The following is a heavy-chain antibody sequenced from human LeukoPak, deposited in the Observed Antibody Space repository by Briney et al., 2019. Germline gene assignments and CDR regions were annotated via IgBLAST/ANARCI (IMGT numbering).Heavy chain of an antibody. CDR2: ISSSGSTI. CDR1: GFTFSSYE. V-gene: IGHV3-48*03. Sequence: PGGSLRLSCAASGFTFSSYEMNWVRQAPGKGLEWVSYISSSGSTIYYADSVKGRFTISRDNAKNSLYLQMNSLRAEDTAVYYCARDYNPAISGCYYGGQDYFDYWGQGTLVTVSS. CDR3: ARDYNPAISGCYYGGQDYFDY. D-gene: IGHD1-26*01. J-gene: IGHJ4*02.